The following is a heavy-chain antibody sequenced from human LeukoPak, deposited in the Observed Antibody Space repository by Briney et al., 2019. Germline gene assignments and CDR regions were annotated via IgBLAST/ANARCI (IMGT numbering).Heavy chain of an antibody. CDR2: INHSGST. J-gene: IGHJ6*03. CDR3: ARGPVTGYSSSWFYYYYYMDV. V-gene: IGHV4-34*01. CDR1: GDSISSSY. D-gene: IGHD6-13*01. Sequence: SETLSLTCSVSGDSISSSYWSWIRQPPGKGLEWIGEINHSGSTNYNPSLKSRVTISVDTSKNQFSLKLSSVTAADTAVYYCARGPVTGYSSSWFYYYYYMDVWGKGTTVTVSS.